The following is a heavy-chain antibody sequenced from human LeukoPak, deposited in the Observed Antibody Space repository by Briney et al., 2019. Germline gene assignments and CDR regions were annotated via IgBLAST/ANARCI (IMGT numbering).Heavy chain of an antibody. CDR3: ARDDVEWELHY. J-gene: IGHJ4*02. Sequence: GASVKVSCKASGYTFTSYYMHWVRQAPGQGLEWMGIINPSGGSTSYAQKFQGRVTMTRDMSTSTVYMELSSLRSEDTAVYYCARDDVEWELHYWGQGTLVTVSS. D-gene: IGHD1-26*01. CDR1: GYTFTSYY. CDR2: INPSGGST. V-gene: IGHV1-46*01.